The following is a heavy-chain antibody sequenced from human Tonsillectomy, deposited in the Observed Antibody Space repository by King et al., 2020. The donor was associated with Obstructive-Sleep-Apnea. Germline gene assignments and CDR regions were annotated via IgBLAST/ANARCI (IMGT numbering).Heavy chain of an antibody. D-gene: IGHD6-19*01. Sequence: VQLVESGGGLVKPGGSLRLSCAASGFTFSNAWMSWVRQAPGKGLEWVGRMKSKTDGGTTDYAAPVKGRFTISRDDSKNTLYLQMNSLKTEDTAVYYCTNDIAVAGTDYWGQGTLVTVSS. V-gene: IGHV3-15*01. J-gene: IGHJ4*02. CDR2: MKSKTDGGTT. CDR1: GFTFSNAW. CDR3: TNDIAVAGTDY.